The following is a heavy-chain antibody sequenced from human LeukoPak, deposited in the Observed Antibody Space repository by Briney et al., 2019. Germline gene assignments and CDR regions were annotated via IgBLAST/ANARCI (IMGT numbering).Heavy chain of an antibody. CDR3: ARAHYYDSSGYYLPIDY. J-gene: IGHJ4*02. Sequence: ASVKVSCKASGYTFTGYYMHWVRQAPGQGLEWMGWINPNSGGTSYAQKFQGRVAMTRDTSISTAYMDLSRLRSDDTAVYYCARAHYYDSSGYYLPIDYWGQGTLVTVSS. CDR2: INPNSGGT. CDR1: GYTFTGYY. V-gene: IGHV1-2*02. D-gene: IGHD3-22*01.